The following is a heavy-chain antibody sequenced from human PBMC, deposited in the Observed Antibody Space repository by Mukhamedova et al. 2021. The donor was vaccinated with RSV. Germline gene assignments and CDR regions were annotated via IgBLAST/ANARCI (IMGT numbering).Heavy chain of an antibody. Sequence: QAPGKGLEWVSAISGSGGSTYYADSVKGRFTISRDNSKNTLYLQMNSLRAEDTAVYYCVRDSSDSFDYWGQGTLVTVSS. CDR3: VRDSSDSFDY. J-gene: IGHJ4*02. V-gene: IGHV3-23*01. D-gene: IGHD6-19*01. CDR2: ISGSGGST.